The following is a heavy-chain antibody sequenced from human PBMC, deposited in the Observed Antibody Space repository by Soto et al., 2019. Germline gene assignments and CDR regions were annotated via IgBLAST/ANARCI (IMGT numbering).Heavy chain of an antibody. J-gene: IGHJ4*02. Sequence: GGSLRLSCAASGFTFSIYAMHWVRQAPGKGLEWLASISHDGNNRYYAGSVRGRFTISRDNSRNTLYLQMNSLRAEDTAVYYCAKDQGSSWYEIDYWGQGTLVTVS. CDR2: ISHDGNNR. V-gene: IGHV3-30-3*01. CDR1: GFTFSIYA. D-gene: IGHD6-13*01. CDR3: AKDQGSSWYEIDY.